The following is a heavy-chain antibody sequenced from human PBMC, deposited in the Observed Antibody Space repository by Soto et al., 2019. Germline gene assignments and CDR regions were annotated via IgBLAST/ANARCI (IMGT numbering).Heavy chain of an antibody. Sequence: SVKDSFKSCGGMFDTYAISWVRQAPGQGLEWMGGVITMLLKPNYPQKFQGRVTITADKSTNTVYMAMNSFMSEDTALYYCVRGGGERAKPPPYLYWAQGTQVTVS. CDR1: GGMFDTYA. CDR2: VITMLLKP. D-gene: IGHD3-16*01. CDR3: VRGGGERAKPPPYLY. J-gene: IGHJ4*02. V-gene: IGHV1-69*10.